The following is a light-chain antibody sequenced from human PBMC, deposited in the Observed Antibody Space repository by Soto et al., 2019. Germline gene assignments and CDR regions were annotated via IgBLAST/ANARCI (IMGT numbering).Light chain of an antibody. CDR3: CSYAGSTPYV. CDR2: EGS. Sequence: QSVLTQPASVSGSAGQSITISCTGTSRDVGSYNVVSWYQHHPGKAPKLMIYEGSKRPSGVSNRFSGSKSGNTASLTISGLQAEDEADYYCCSYAGSTPYVFGTGTKVTAL. CDR1: SRDVGSYNV. V-gene: IGLV2-23*01. J-gene: IGLJ1*01.